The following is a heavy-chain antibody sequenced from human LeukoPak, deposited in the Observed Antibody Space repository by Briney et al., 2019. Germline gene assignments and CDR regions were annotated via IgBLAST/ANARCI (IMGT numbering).Heavy chain of an antibody. CDR3: ARVRYSSSWYGGGYYFDY. CDR2: ISYDGSNK. Sequence: GRSLRLSCAASGFTFSSYAMHWVRQAPGKGLEWVAVISYDGSNKYYADSVKGRFTISRDNSKNTLYLQMNSLRAEDTAVYYCARVRYSSSWYGGGYYFDYWGQGILVTV. CDR1: GFTFSSYA. J-gene: IGHJ4*02. D-gene: IGHD6-13*01. V-gene: IGHV3-30*04.